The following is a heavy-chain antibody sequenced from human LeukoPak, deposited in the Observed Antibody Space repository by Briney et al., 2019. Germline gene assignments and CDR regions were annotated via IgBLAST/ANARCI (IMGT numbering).Heavy chain of an antibody. CDR2: ISWNSGTI. CDR3: AKDKSTSSGWYYFDF. Sequence: GRSLRLSCAASGFTFDNYAIHWVRQAPGKGLEWVSGISWNSGTIGYADSVKGRFTISRDNAKNSLYLQMNSLRAEDTALYYCAKDKSTSSGWYYFDFWGQGTLVTVSS. D-gene: IGHD6-19*01. V-gene: IGHV3-9*01. CDR1: GFTFDNYA. J-gene: IGHJ4*02.